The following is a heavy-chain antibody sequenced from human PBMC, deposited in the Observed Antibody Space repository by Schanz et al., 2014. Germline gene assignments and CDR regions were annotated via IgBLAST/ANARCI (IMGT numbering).Heavy chain of an antibody. CDR3: AREEGWGIAAAGPKHYYYGMDV. CDR1: GFAFSSYS. J-gene: IGHJ6*02. CDR2: ISSSGSYI. D-gene: IGHD6-13*01. Sequence: QLVGSGGGLIQPGGSLRLSCTASGFAFSSYSMNWVRQAPGKGLEWVSSISSSGSYIYYADSVKGRFSISRDNAKNSLFLQMNRLRAEDTALYYCAREEGWGIAAAGPKHYYYGMDVWGQGTTVTVSS. V-gene: IGHV3-21*01.